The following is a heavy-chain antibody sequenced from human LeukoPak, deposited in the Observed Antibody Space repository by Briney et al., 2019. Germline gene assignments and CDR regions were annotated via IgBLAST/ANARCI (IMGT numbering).Heavy chain of an antibody. CDR3: ARANYYGSGKKDLDY. J-gene: IGHJ4*02. CDR2: MNPNSGNT. D-gene: IGHD3-10*01. CDR1: GYTFTTYD. Sequence: ASVKVSCKASGYTFTTYDINWVRQATGQGLEWMGWMNPNSGNTGYAQKFQGRVTMTRNTSMSIAYMELNSLRSEDTAVYYCARANYYGSGKKDLDYWGQGTLVTVSS. V-gene: IGHV1-8*01.